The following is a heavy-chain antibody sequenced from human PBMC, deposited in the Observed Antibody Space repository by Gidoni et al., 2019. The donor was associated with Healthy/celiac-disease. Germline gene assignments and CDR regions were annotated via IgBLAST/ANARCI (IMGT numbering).Heavy chain of an antibody. CDR3: ARGFYGSGSYYRAHLDY. V-gene: IGHV4-34*01. Sequence: QVQLQQWGAGLLKPSETLSLTCAVYGGSFSGYYWSWFRQPPGKGLEWIGELNHSGSTNYNPTLKSRVTISVDTSKNQFSLKLSSVTAADTAVYYCARGFYGSGSYYRAHLDYWGQGTLVTVSS. J-gene: IGHJ4*02. CDR2: LNHSGST. D-gene: IGHD3-10*01. CDR1: GGSFSGYY.